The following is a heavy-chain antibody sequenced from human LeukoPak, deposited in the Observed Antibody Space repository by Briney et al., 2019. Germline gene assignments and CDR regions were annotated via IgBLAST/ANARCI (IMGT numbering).Heavy chain of an antibody. J-gene: IGHJ4*02. CDR2: ISSSDSTI. CDR3: ARVAINDYGDYFDY. Sequence: PGGSLRLSRAASGFTFSSYEMNWVRQAPGKGLEWVSYISSSDSTIYYADSVKGRFTISRDNAKNSLYLQMNSLRAEDTAVYYCARVAINDYGDYFDYWGQGTLVTVSS. CDR1: GFTFSSYE. D-gene: IGHD4-17*01. V-gene: IGHV3-48*03.